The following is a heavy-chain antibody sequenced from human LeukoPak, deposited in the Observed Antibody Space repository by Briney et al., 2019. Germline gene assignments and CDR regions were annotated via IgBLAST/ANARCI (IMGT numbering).Heavy chain of an antibody. J-gene: IGHJ4*02. CDR3: ARDHSGDGDYDY. D-gene: IGHD4-17*01. Sequence: SETLSLTCTVSGGSISRSSYYWGWIRQPPGKGLEWIGSIYYSGSTYYNPSLKSRVTISVDTSKNQFSLKLSSVTAADTAVYYCARDHSGDGDYDYWGQGTLVTVSS. CDR2: IYYSGST. V-gene: IGHV4-39*07. CDR1: GGSISRSSYY.